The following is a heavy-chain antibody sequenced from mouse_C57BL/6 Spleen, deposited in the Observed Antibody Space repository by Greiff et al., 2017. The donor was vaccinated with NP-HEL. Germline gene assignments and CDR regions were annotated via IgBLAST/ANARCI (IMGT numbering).Heavy chain of an antibody. CDR1: GYTFTDYN. Sequence: VQLKESGPELVKPGASVKIPCKASGYTFTDYNMDWVKQSHGKSLEWIGDINPNNGGTIYNQKFKGKATLTVDKSSSTAYMELRSLTSEDTAVYYCAREAYYYGSSYGYFDVWGTGTTVTVSS. D-gene: IGHD1-1*01. CDR3: AREAYYYGSSYGYFDV. CDR2: INPNNGGT. J-gene: IGHJ1*03. V-gene: IGHV1-18*01.